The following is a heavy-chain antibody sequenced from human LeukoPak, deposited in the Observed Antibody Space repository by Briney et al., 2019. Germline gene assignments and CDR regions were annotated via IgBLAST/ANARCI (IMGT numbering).Heavy chain of an antibody. V-gene: IGHV4-59*01. CDR2: IYYSGST. CDR3: MRGGSGLDSDY. Sequence: SETLSLTCTVSGGSISSYYWSWIRQPPGKGLEWIGYIYYSGSTNYNPSLKSRVTISVDTSKNQFSLKLSSVTAADTAVYYCMRGGSGLDSDYWGQGTLATVSS. CDR1: GGSISSYY. J-gene: IGHJ4*02. D-gene: IGHD6-25*01.